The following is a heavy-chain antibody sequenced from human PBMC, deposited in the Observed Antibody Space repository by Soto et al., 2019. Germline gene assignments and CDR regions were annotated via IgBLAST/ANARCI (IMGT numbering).Heavy chain of an antibody. J-gene: IGHJ5*02. CDR3: ARDSVGYCISTSCWTENWFDP. CDR2: IYYSGIT. Sequence: PSETLSLTCTVSGGSISSGGYYWSWIRQHPGKGLEWIGYIYYSGITYYNPSLKSRVTISVDKSKNQFSLKLSSVTAADTAVYYCARDSVGYCISTSCWTENWFDPWGQGTLVTVSS. D-gene: IGHD2-2*01. V-gene: IGHV4-31*03. CDR1: GGSISSGGYY.